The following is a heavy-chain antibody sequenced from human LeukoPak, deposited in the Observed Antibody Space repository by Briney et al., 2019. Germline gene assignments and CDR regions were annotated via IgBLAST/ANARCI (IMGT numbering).Heavy chain of an antibody. CDR3: ARDGAATTDAFDI. Sequence: SQTLSLTCAILGDSVSSNSDTWNWIRQSPSRGLEWLGRAYYRSKWYNDYAVSVKSRITINPDTSKNQFSLQLNSVTPDDTAVYYCARDGAATTDAFDIWGRGTMVTVSS. V-gene: IGHV6-1*01. CDR1: GDSVSSNSDT. D-gene: IGHD1-1*01. CDR2: AYYRSKWYN. J-gene: IGHJ3*02.